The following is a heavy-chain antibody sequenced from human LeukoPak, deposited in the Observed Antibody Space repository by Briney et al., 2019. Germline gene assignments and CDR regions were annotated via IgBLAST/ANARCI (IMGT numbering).Heavy chain of an antibody. CDR1: GYTFTSYD. CDR3: ARGLRRMNWFDP. Sequence: GASVKVSCKASGYTFTSYDINWVRQATGQGLEWMGWMNPNSGNTGYAQKFQGRVTMTRNTSISTAYMELSSLRSEDTAVYYYARGLRRMNWFDPWGQGTLVTVSP. J-gene: IGHJ5*02. D-gene: IGHD2-15*01. V-gene: IGHV1-8*01. CDR2: MNPNSGNT.